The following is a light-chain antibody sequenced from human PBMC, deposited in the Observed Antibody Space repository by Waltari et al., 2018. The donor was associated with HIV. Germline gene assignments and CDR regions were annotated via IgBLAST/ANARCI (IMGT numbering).Light chain of an antibody. V-gene: IGKV3-11*01. CDR3: QQRSNWPLT. Sequence: ELVLTQSQATLSLSPGERATLSCTASQSVSSYLAWYQQKPGQAPRLLIYDASSRATGIPARFSGSGSGTDFTLTISSLEPEDFAVYYCQQRSNWPLTFGGGTKVEIK. J-gene: IGKJ4*01. CDR1: QSVSSY. CDR2: DAS.